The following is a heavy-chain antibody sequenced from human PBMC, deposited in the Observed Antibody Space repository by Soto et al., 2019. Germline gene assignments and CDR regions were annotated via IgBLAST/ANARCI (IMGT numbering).Heavy chain of an antibody. CDR1: GGSIRSNSYY. Sequence: SETLSLSCTVSGGSIRSNSYYWGWIRQPPGKGLEWIGYIYHSGSTYYNPSLKSRVTISVDRSKNQFSLKLSSVTAADTAVYYCAGGIAARPLGYWGQGTLVTVSS. V-gene: IGHV4-39*07. D-gene: IGHD6-6*01. CDR3: AGGIAARPLGY. CDR2: IYHSGST. J-gene: IGHJ4*02.